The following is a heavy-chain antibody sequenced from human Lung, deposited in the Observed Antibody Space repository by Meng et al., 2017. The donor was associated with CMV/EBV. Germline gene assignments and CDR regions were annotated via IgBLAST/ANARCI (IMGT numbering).Heavy chain of an antibody. J-gene: IGHJ4*02. V-gene: IGHV4-4*02. CDR2: IDDRGST. CDR3: ARGKQDAWELLAY. CDR1: GVSISSNIR. D-gene: IGHD1-26*01. Sequence: VQLQGAGPGLVQPSGSLSLTCGVSGVSISSNIRWTWVRQPPGKGLEWIGDIDDRGSTNYNPSLNSRISISLDKSKNHFSLKVNSVTAADTAVYYCARGKQDAWELLAYWGQGALVTVSS.